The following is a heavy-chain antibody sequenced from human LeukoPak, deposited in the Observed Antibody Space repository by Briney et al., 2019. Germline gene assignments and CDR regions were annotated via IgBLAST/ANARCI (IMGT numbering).Heavy chain of an antibody. CDR3: AKTTAGYSSGRYPGWPVDY. CDR2: ISGSGGST. V-gene: IGHV3-23*01. Sequence: GGSLRLSCAASGFTFGSYAMYWVRQALGKGLEWVSGISGSGGSTFYADSVKGRFPISRDNSENTVYLQMNSLRADDTAVYYCAKTTAGYSSGRYPGWPVDYWGQGTLVTVSS. J-gene: IGHJ4*02. CDR1: GFTFGSYA. D-gene: IGHD6-19*01.